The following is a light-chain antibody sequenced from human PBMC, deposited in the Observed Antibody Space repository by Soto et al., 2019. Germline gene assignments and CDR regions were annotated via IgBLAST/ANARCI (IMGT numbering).Light chain of an antibody. V-gene: IGLV1-44*01. CDR1: SSNIGSNT. CDR2: SNN. Sequence: QSVLPQPPSGSGTPGQRVTISCSGSSSNIGSNTVNWYQQLPGTAPKLLIYSNNQRPSGVPDRFSGSKSGTSASLAISGLQSEDEADYYCAAWDDSLNGRVFGTGTKVTVL. CDR3: AAWDDSLNGRV. J-gene: IGLJ1*01.